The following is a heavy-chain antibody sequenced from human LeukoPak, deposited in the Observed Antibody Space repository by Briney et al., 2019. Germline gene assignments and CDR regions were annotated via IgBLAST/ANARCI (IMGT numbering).Heavy chain of an antibody. CDR2: IYYSGST. Sequence: PSETLSLTCTVSGGSISSSSYYWGWIRQPPGKGLEWIGSIYYSGSTYYNPSLKSRVTISVDTSKNQFSLKLSSVTAADTAVYYCARGVRGLRFFFDYWGQGTLVTVSS. D-gene: IGHD3-3*01. V-gene: IGHV4-39*07. CDR3: ARGVRGLRFFFDY. CDR1: GGSISSSSYY. J-gene: IGHJ4*02.